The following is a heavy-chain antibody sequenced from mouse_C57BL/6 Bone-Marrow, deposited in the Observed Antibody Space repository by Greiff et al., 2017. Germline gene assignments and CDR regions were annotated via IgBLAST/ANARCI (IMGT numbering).Heavy chain of an antibody. CDR3: AMVTSRYYYAMDY. Sequence: QVQLKQSGAELARPGASVKLSCKASGYTFTSYGIRWVKQRTGQGLEWIGDIYPRSGHTYYNEKFKGKATLTADTSSSTAYMELRSLTAEDSAVYCCAMVTSRYYYAMDYWGQGTAVTVS. V-gene: IGHV1-81*01. J-gene: IGHJ4*01. CDR2: IYPRSGHT. D-gene: IGHD2-1*01. CDR1: GYTFTSYG.